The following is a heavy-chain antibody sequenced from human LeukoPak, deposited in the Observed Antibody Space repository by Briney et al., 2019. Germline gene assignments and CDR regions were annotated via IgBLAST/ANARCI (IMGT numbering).Heavy chain of an antibody. CDR3: ARGILRYDWTDTDVRAFHYYYYMDV. D-gene: IGHD1-20*01. V-gene: IGHV4-34*01. J-gene: IGHJ6*03. CDR2: INQSGNT. Sequence: SETLSLTCAVHGESLSGSYVTWVRQSPGKGLEWIGEINQSGNTNYNPSLKSRLTMSIDTSKNQISLNLTSATAADTAVYFCARGILRYDWTDTDVRAFHYYYYMDVWGTGITVIVSS. CDR1: GESLSGSY.